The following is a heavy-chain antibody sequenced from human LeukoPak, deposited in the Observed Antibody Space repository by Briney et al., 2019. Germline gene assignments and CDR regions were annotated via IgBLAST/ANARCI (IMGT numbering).Heavy chain of an antibody. Sequence: SCKASGYTFTGYYMHWVRQAPGKGLEWVAVIWYDGSNKYYADSVKGRFTISRDNSKNTLYLQMNSLRAEDTAVYYCARAGYSGYDHPFDYWGQGTLVTVSS. CDR1: GYTFTGYY. J-gene: IGHJ4*02. CDR3: ARAGYSGYDHPFDY. CDR2: IWYDGSNK. D-gene: IGHD5-12*01. V-gene: IGHV3-33*01.